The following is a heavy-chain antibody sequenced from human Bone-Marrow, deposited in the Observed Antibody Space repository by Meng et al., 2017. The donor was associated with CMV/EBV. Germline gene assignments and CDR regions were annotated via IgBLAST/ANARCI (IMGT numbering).Heavy chain of an antibody. D-gene: IGHD2-2*01. CDR1: GGSISSSGHY. CDR2: ICYSGTT. Sequence: SGGSISSSGHYWTWLRQHPGKSLEWIGYICYSGTTYYNPFLQSRLSMSVDTSENQFSLNLNSVTAADTAIYYCAGTISTNCCTFDYWGQGILVTVSS. CDR3: AGTISTNCCTFDY. V-gene: IGHV4-31*02. J-gene: IGHJ4*02.